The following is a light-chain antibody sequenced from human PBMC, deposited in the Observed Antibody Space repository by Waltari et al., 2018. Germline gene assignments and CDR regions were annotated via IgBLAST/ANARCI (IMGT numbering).Light chain of an antibody. CDR2: DAS. J-gene: IGKJ4*01. Sequence: EIVLTQSPATLSLSPGERATLSCRASQSVYRYLAWYQQKPGQAPRLLIYDASNRATGIPARFSGSGSGTDFTLTISSLGPEDFAVYYCQQRSNWPLTFGGGTKVEI. V-gene: IGKV3-11*01. CDR3: QQRSNWPLT. CDR1: QSVYRY.